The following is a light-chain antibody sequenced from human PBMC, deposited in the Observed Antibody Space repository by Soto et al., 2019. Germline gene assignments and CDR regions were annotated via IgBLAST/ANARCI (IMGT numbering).Light chain of an antibody. CDR1: SSDIGGYNY. CDR2: EVS. CDR3: SSYAGTTGV. Sequence: QSVLTQPPSASGSPGQSVTISCTGTSSDIGGYNYVSWYQQHPGKAPKLMIYEVSKRPSGVPDRFSGPKSGNTASLTVSGLQAEDEADYYCSSYAGTTGVFGTGTKVTVL. J-gene: IGLJ1*01. V-gene: IGLV2-8*01.